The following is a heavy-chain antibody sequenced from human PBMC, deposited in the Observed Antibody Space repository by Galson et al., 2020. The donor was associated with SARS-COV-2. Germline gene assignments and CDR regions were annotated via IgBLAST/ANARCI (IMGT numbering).Heavy chain of an antibody. V-gene: IGHV3-21*01. CDR1: GFTFSSYS. D-gene: IGHD5-18*01. CDR2: ISSSSSYI. CDR3: AREGYSYGYAIDY. J-gene: IGHJ4*02. Sequence: GGSLRLSCAASGFTFSSYSMNWVRQAPGKGLAWVSSISSSSSYIYYADSVKGRFTISRDNAKNSLYLQMNSLRAEDTAVYYCAREGYSYGYAIDYWGQGALVTVSS.